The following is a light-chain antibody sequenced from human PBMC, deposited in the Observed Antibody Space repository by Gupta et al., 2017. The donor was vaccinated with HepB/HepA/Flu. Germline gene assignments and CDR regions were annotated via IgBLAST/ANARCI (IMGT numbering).Light chain of an antibody. CDR2: DVS. V-gene: IGKV3-20*01. CDR1: QTVDKNY. CDR3: HQYAHAPLT. Sequence: EIVSTQSPGTLSLSPGERATLSCRASQTVDKNYLGWFQQKPGQTPRLVIYDVSNRATGIPDRFSGSGSGTDFTLTISRLEPEDFTVYYCHQYAHAPLTFGQGTRLDIK. J-gene: IGKJ5*01.